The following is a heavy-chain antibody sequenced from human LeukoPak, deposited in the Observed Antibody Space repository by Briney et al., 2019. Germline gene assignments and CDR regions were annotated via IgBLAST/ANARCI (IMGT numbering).Heavy chain of an antibody. V-gene: IGHV3-64D*06. CDR1: EFTFSSYA. D-gene: IGHD2-2*01. CDR3: VKGGRVGISRQLIPAVFDY. CDR2: ISSNGDIT. J-gene: IGHJ4*02. Sequence: GGSLRLSRSASEFTFSSYAMHWVRQAPGKGLEYVSGISSNGDITYYADSVKGRFTISRDNSKNTLSFQMSSLKTEDSAVYYCVKGGRVGISRQLIPAVFDYWGQGTLVTVSS.